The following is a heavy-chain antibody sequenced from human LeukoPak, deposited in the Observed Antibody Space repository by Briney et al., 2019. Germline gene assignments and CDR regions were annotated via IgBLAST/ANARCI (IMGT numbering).Heavy chain of an antibody. Sequence: GGSLRLSCAASGFTFSSYSVNWVRHAPGKGLEWVSSISSSSSYVYYADSVKGRFTISRDNAKNSLYLQMNSLRAEDTAVYYCARDVSSSWYWNRLVFDYWGQGTLVTVSS. CDR2: ISSSSSYV. J-gene: IGHJ4*02. CDR3: ARDVSSSWYWNRLVFDY. V-gene: IGHV3-21*01. D-gene: IGHD6-13*01. CDR1: GFTFSSYS.